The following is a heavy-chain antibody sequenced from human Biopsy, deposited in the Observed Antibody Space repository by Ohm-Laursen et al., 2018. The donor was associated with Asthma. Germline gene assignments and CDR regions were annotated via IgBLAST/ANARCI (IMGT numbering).Heavy chain of an antibody. CDR2: ISYGGKT. Sequence: GTLSLTCTVSGGSMTPTSHYWDWIRQAPGKGLEWIGYISYGGKTSYNPPLKNRVTISRDTSKNQFSLRLTSVTAADTAVYFCARRITIFGVVQKDHGMDAWGQGTTVIVSS. V-gene: IGHV4-39*01. CDR3: ARRITIFGVVQKDHGMDA. J-gene: IGHJ6*02. CDR1: GGSMTPTSHY. D-gene: IGHD3-3*01.